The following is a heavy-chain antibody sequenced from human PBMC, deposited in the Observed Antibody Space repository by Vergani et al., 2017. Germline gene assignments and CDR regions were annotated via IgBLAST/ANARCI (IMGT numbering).Heavy chain of an antibody. V-gene: IGHV4-59*01. CDR1: GGSISSYY. Sequence: QVQLQESGPGLVKPSETLSLTCTVSGGSISSYYWSWIRQPPGKGLEWIGYIDYSGSTNYNPSLKSRVTISVDTSKNLFSLKLSSVTAADTAVYYCARDGQWAFDYWGRGTLVTVSS. CDR2: IDYSGST. D-gene: IGHD6-19*01. CDR3: ARDGQWAFDY. J-gene: IGHJ4*02.